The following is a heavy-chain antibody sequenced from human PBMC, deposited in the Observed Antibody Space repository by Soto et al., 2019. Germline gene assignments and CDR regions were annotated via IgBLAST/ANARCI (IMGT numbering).Heavy chain of an antibody. J-gene: IGHJ4*02. D-gene: IGHD3-10*01. CDR2: IYWDNDK. CDR3: ARSLWFGELH. V-gene: IGHV2-5*02. Sequence: QITLKESGPTLGKPTQTLTLTCSFSGFSLSTTGVGVGWIRQSPGKALEWLAIIYWDNDKRYSPSLKSRVTITNYTSKNQVVLTVTNMDPVDTGTYSCARSLWFGELHWGQGALVTVSS. CDR1: GFSLSTTGVG.